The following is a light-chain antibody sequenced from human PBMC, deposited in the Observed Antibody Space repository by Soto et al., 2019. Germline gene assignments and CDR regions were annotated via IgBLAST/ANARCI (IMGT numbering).Light chain of an antibody. CDR3: PQANSFPPWT. Sequence: DIQMTQSPSSVSAAVGDRVTITCRASQGITSWLAWYQQKPGKAPKLLIYGASSLASGVPSRFSGSGSGTEFTLTISNLQPEDLASYYCPQANSFPPWTFGQGTKVDIK. CDR2: GAS. J-gene: IGKJ1*01. V-gene: IGKV1-12*01. CDR1: QGITSW.